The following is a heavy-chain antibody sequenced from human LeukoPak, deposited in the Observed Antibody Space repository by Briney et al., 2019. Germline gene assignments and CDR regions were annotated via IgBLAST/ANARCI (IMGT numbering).Heavy chain of an antibody. V-gene: IGHV4-30-2*01. J-gene: IGHJ4*02. CDR2: IYHSGST. D-gene: IGHD5-18*01. CDR3: ARYTAMVTEYYFDY. Sequence: PSETLSLTCAASGGSISSGGYSWSWIRQPPGKGLEWIGYIYHSGSTYYNPSLKSRVTISVDRSKNQFSLKLSSVTAADTAVYYCARYTAMVTEYYFDYWGQGTLVTVSS. CDR1: GGSISSGGYS.